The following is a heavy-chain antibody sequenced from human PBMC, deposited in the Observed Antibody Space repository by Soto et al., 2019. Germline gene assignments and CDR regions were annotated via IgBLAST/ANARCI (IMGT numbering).Heavy chain of an antibody. Sequence: LRLSCAASGFAFSTYAMTWVRQAPGKGLEWVSVISGSGGSSYYAASVKGRFTISRDNSKNTLYLQWSSLKASDTAMYYCARQRGGPGSYYTPPWYYYYGMDVWGQGTTVTVSS. V-gene: IGHV3-23*01. CDR2: ISGSGGSS. CDR1: GFAFSTYA. J-gene: IGHJ6*02. D-gene: IGHD3-10*01. CDR3: ARQRGGPGSYYTPPWYYYYGMDV.